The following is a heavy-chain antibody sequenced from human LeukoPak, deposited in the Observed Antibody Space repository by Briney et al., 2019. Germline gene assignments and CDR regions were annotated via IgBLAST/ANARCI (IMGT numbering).Heavy chain of an antibody. CDR2: IYDSGST. Sequence: SETLSLTCTVSGGSISSYYWSWIRQPPGKGLEWIGYIYDSGSTNYNPSLKSRVTISVDTSKNQFSLKLSSVTAADTAVYYCARHMGLGYTYFYPYFDYWGQGTLVTVSS. J-gene: IGHJ4*01. CDR3: ARHMGLGYTYFYPYFDY. CDR1: GGSISSYY. V-gene: IGHV4-59*08. D-gene: IGHD1-1*01.